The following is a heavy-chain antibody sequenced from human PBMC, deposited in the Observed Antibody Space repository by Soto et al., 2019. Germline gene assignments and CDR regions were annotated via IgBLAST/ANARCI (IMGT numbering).Heavy chain of an antibody. CDR2: IYPGDSDT. J-gene: IGHJ6*03. CDR1: GYSFTSYW. Sequence: GESLKISCKGSGYSFTSYWIGWVRQMPGKGLEWMGIIYPGDSDTRYSPSFQGQVTISADKSISTAYLQWSSLKASDTAMYYCARHYCSGGSCYSYYYMDVWGKGTTVTVSS. CDR3: ARHYCSGGSCYSYYYMDV. V-gene: IGHV5-51*01. D-gene: IGHD2-15*01.